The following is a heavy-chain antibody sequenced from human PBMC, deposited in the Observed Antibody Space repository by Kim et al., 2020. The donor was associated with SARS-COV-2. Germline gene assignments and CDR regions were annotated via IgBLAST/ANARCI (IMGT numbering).Heavy chain of an antibody. V-gene: IGHV3-13*01. J-gene: IGHJ3*02. CDR3: ARGYCSGGSCYSALRDAFDI. CDR1: GFTFSSYD. CDR2: IGTAGDT. D-gene: IGHD2-15*01. Sequence: GGSLRLSCAASGFTFSSYDMHWVRQATGKGLEWVSAIGTAGDTYYPGSVKGRFTISRENAKNSLYLQMNSLRAGDTAVYYCARGYCSGGSCYSALRDAFDIWDQGTMVTVSS.